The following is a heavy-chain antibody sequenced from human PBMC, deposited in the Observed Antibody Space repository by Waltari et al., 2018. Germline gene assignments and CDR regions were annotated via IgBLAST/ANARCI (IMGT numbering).Heavy chain of an antibody. Sequence: EVQLVESGGGLVKPGGSLRLSCAASGFTFSSYSMNWVRQAPGKGLEWVSSISSSSSYIYYADSVKGRFTISRDNAKNSLYLQMNSLRAEDTAVYYCARTRRMVATNDAFDIWGQGTMVTVS. V-gene: IGHV3-21*01. J-gene: IGHJ3*02. D-gene: IGHD5-12*01. CDR2: ISSSSSYI. CDR1: GFTFSSYS. CDR3: ARTRRMVATNDAFDI.